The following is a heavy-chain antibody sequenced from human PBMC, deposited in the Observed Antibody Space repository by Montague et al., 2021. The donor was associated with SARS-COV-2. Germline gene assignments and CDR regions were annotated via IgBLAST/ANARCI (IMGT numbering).Heavy chain of an antibody. Sequence: SETLSLTCTVSGGSISSSSYYWGWIRQPPGKGLEWIGSIYYSGSTYYNPSLRSRVTISVYTSKNQFSLKLISVTAADTAVYYCAGFPTSYYYDSKAAPATPDAFDLWGQGTMVTVSS. V-gene: IGHV4-39*01. CDR3: AGFPTSYYYDSKAAPATPDAFDL. D-gene: IGHD3-22*01. CDR1: GGSISSSSYY. CDR2: IYYSGST. J-gene: IGHJ3*01.